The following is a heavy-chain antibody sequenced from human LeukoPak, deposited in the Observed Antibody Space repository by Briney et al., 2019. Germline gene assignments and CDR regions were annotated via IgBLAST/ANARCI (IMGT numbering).Heavy chain of an antibody. J-gene: IGHJ4*02. CDR1: GFTVSSNY. D-gene: IGHD3/OR15-3a*01. V-gene: IGHV3-66*02. CDR2: IYSGGST. CDR3: ATDLRRSRISGLVSG. Sequence: GGSLRLSCAASGFTVSSNYMSWVRQAPGKGLEWVSVIYSGGSTYYAASVKGRFTISRDNSMNTLYLQMNSLRAEDTAVYYCATDLRRSRISGLVSGWGQGTLVTVSS.